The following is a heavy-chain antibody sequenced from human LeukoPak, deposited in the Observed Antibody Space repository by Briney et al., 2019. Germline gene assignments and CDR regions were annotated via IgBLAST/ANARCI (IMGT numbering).Heavy chain of an antibody. J-gene: IGHJ6*03. D-gene: IGHD3-10*01. Sequence: PSETLSLTCTVSGYSISSGYYWGWIRQPPGKGLEWIANIYRGGSTYYNPSLRSRVTISMDTPKNQFSLKLSSVTATDTAMYYCARVGAYYYYMDVWGKGTTVTVSS. CDR2: IYRGGST. V-gene: IGHV4-38-2*02. CDR3: ARVGAYYYYMDV. CDR1: GYSISSGYY.